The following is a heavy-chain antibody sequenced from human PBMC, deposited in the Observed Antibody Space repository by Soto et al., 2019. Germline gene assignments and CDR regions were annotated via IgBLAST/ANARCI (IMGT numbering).Heavy chain of an antibody. CDR1: GYTFTSYY. J-gene: IGHJ6*02. CDR2: INPSGGST. CDR3: ARGDFWSGFRPDYYGMDV. V-gene: IGHV1-46*01. D-gene: IGHD3-3*01. Sequence: GASVKVSCKASGYTFTSYYMHWVRQAPGQGLEWMGIINPSGGSTSYAQKFQGRVTMTRDTSTSTAYMELSSLRSEDTAVYYCARGDFWSGFRPDYYGMDVWGQGTTVTVSS.